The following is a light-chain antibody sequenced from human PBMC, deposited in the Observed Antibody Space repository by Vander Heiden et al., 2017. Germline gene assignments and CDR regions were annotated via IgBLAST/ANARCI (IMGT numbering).Light chain of an antibody. CDR2: AAS. J-gene: IGKJ3*01. V-gene: IGKV1-27*01. Sequence: DIQMTQSPSSLSVSVGDRVTITCRASQVISNYLAWYQQKPGKVPKLLIYAASTLQSGVPSRFSGSGSWTDFTITISSLRPEDVATYYCQKYNSVPRGVTFGPGTKVDIK. CDR1: QVISNY. CDR3: QKYNSVPRGVT.